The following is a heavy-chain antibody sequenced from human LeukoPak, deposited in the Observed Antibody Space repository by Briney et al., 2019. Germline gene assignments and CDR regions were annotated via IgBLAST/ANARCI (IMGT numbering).Heavy chain of an antibody. CDR2: ISGSGGST. J-gene: IGHJ6*03. CDR1: GFTFSSYA. D-gene: IGHD6-6*01. CDR3: ARAGIAARKYYYYYMDV. Sequence: PGGSLRLSCAASGFTFSSYAMSWVRQAPGKGLEWVSAISGSGGSTYYADSVKGRFTISRDNAKNTLYLQMNSLRAEDTAVYYCARAGIAARKYYYYYMDVWGKGTTVTVSS. V-gene: IGHV3-23*01.